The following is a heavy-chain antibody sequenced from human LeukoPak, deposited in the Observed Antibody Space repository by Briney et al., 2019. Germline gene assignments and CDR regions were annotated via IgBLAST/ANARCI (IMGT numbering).Heavy chain of an antibody. J-gene: IGHJ4*02. Sequence: GGSLRLSCGVSGFTHDEYAINWIRGSPGKGLEWVAVISSDGRRRFYTDSVRGRFTASRDNSKNTMYLEMTDMTTEDVGLYFCAPAAEVIGFFDIWGQGTLVTVSS. CDR2: ISSDGRRR. D-gene: IGHD3-16*01. V-gene: IGHV3-30*04. CDR1: GFTHDEYA. CDR3: APAAEVIGFFDI.